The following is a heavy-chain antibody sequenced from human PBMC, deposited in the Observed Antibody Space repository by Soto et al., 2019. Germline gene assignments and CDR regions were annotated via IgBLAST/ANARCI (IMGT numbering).Heavy chain of an antibody. CDR1: GYTFTSYG. J-gene: IGHJ3*02. D-gene: IGHD1-26*01. CDR2: ISAYNGNT. V-gene: IGHV1-18*01. CDR3: ARTVGATYAFYI. Sequence: QVQLVQSGAEVKKPGASVKVSCKASGYTFTSYGISWVRQAPGQGLEWMGWISAYNGNTNYAQKLQGRVTMTTDTSTSTAYRELRSLRSDYTSVYSCARTVGATYAFYIWGHWTMVTVSS.